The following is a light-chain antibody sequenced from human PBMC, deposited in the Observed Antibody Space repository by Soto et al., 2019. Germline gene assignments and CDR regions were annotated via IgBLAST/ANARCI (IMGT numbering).Light chain of an antibody. CDR1: QGISSY. CDR2: AAS. Sequence: DIQLTQSPSFLSASVGDRVTITCRATQGISSYLAWYQQKPGKAPNLLIYAASTLQSGVPSRFSGSGSGTDFTLTISSLQPEDVATYYCQKYNSAPRTFGQGTKVDIK. CDR3: QKYNSAPRT. V-gene: IGKV1-27*01. J-gene: IGKJ1*01.